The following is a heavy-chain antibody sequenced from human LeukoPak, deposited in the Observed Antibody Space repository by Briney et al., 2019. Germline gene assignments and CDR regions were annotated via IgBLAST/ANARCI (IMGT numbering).Heavy chain of an antibody. CDR1: GGSFSGYY. CDR2: INHSGST. Sequence: SETLSLTCAVYGGSFSGYYWSWIRQPPGKGLEWIGEINHSGSTNYNPSLKSRVTISVDTSKNQFSLKLSSVTAADTAVYYCARGRFDYWGQGTLVTVSS. J-gene: IGHJ4*02. V-gene: IGHV4-34*01. CDR3: ARGRFDY.